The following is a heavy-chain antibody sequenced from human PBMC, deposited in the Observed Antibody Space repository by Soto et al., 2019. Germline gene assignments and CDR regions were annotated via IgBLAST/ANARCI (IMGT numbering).Heavy chain of an antibody. CDR3: ARATPFKQLLAYYYCVMVV. D-gene: IGHD6-19*01. Sequence: ISCADSGFTFRSYAMHWVRQAPGKGLVWVAVISYDGSNKYYADSVKGRFTISRDNPKNTLYLQMNSLRAEDTAVYYCARATPFKQLLAYYYCVMVVWGQGTTGTGS. CDR2: ISYDGSNK. J-gene: IGHJ6*02. V-gene: IGHV3-30-3*01. CDR1: GFTFRSYA.